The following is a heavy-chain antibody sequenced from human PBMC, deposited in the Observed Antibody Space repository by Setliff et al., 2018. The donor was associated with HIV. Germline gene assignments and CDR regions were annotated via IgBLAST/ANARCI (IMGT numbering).Heavy chain of an antibody. CDR1: GFTFSNSG. CDR3: AKDHLSGWASDC. Sequence: LRLSCAASGFTFSNSGMHWVRQAPGKGLECVAVISDDGNNTYYADSVKGRFTISRDNSKNTLYLQMNSLRAEDTAVYYCAKDHLSGWASDCWGQGTLVTVSS. J-gene: IGHJ4*02. D-gene: IGHD6-19*01. V-gene: IGHV3-30*19. CDR2: ISDDGNNT.